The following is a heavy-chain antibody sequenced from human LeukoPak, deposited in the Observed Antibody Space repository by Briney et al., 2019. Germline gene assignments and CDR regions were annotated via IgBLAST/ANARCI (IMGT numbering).Heavy chain of an antibody. CDR3: AKSNCLSSDRYFDCPYGMDV. V-gene: IGHV3-30*02. J-gene: IGHJ6*02. CDR2: IRYDGSNK. CDR1: GFIFSSYG. D-gene: IGHD3-9*01. Sequence: PGGSLRLSCAASGFIFSSYGMHWVRQAPGKGLEWVAFIRYDGSNKYYVDSVKGRFTISRDNSKNTVYLQMNSLRAEDTAVYYCAKSNCLSSDRYFDCPYGMDVWGQGTTVTVCS.